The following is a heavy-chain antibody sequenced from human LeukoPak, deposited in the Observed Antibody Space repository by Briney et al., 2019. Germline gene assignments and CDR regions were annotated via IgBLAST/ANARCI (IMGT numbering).Heavy chain of an antibody. J-gene: IGHJ4*02. CDR3: ASGKYGDYDYYYDY. CDR1: GYSFTSYL. D-gene: IGHD4-17*01. Sequence: GESLKISCKGSGYSFTSYLIGLVREMPGKGLEWMGIIYPGDSDTRYSPSFQGQVTITADKSISTAYLQWSSLKASDTAMYYCASGKYGDYDYYYDYWGQGTLVTVSS. V-gene: IGHV5-51*01. CDR2: IYPGDSDT.